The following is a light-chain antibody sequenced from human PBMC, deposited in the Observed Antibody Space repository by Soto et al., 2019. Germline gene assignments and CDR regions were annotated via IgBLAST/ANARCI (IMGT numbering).Light chain of an antibody. CDR1: GDLQRSHGYSY. CDR2: LGS. CDR3: MQVLQIPYT. Sequence: DIVMTQSPLSLPVIPGEPASISCRSSGDLQRSHGYSYLDWYLQKPGQSPQLLIYLGSNRASGVPDRFSGSGSGTDFTLKISRVEAEDVGVYYCMQVLQIPYTFGQGTRLEIK. J-gene: IGKJ2*01. V-gene: IGKV2-28*01.